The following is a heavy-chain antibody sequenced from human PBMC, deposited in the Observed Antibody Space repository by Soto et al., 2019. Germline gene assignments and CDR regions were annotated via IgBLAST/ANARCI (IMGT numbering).Heavy chain of an antibody. CDR1: GYNFTSYG. Sequence: QVQLVQSGAEVKKPGASVKVSCKASGYNFTSYGISWVRQAPGQGLEWMGWISAYNGTTNYAQKLQGRVTMTSDTSTSTSYISLRSLRSDDTAVYYCARGLVDTAMVTGVWYFDYWGQGTLVTVSS. D-gene: IGHD5-18*01. V-gene: IGHV1-18*04. J-gene: IGHJ4*02. CDR3: ARGLVDTAMVTGVWYFDY. CDR2: ISAYNGTT.